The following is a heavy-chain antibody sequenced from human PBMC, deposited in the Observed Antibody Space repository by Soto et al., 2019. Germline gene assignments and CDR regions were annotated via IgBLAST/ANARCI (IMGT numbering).Heavy chain of an antibody. CDR3: AAYGYTMTCTHFHGYS. Sequence: TGGSLRLSCAVSGFRFRDYWMSWVRQAPGKGLEWVANIKQDESDKYYVDSVKGRFTISRDNAKNALYLQMNSLRVEDTAVYYCAAYGYTMTCTHFHGYSWGQGTQVTVSS. V-gene: IGHV3-7*03. J-gene: IGHJ5*02. CDR2: IKQDESDK. D-gene: IGHD3-16*01. CDR1: GFRFRDYW.